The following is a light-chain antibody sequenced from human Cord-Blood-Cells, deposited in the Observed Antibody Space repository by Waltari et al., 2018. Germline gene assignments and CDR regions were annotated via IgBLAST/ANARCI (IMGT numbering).Light chain of an antibody. CDR2: AAA. V-gene: IGKV1-39*01. CDR3: QQSYSTPYS. Sequence: DIQMTPSPSSLSASVGDRVTITCRASQSISSYLNWYQQKPGKAPKLLIYAAASLQSGVPSRLSGSGSGTDFTLTISSLQHEDVATYYCQQSYSTPYSFGQGTKLEIK. CDR1: QSISSY. J-gene: IGKJ2*03.